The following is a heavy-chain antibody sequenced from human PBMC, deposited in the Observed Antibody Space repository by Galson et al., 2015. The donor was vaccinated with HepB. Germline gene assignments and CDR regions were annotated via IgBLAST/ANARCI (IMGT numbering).Heavy chain of an antibody. V-gene: IGHV1-18*01. CDR3: ARVYYGETYNWFDP. CDR2: ISAYNGNT. CDR1: GYTFTSYG. J-gene: IGHJ5*02. Sequence: QSGAEVKKPGESLRISCKASGYTFTSYGISWVRQAPGQGLEWVGWISAYNGNTNYAQKLQGRVTMTTDTSTSTAYMELRSLRSDDTAVYYCARVYYGETYNWFDPWGQGTLVTVSS. D-gene: IGHD3-10*01.